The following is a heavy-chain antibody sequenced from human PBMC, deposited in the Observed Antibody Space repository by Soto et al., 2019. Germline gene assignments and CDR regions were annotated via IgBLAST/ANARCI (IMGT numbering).Heavy chain of an antibody. CDR1: RGSFSYFH. V-gene: IGHV4-34*01. CDR2: IHSSGST. J-gene: IGHJ4*02. CDR3: ARGGGNPASTNDF. D-gene: IGHD3-16*01. Sequence: QVQLQQWGGGLLKPSETLSLTCGLHRGSFSYFHWSWIRQPPGKGLEWIGEIHSSGSTNYNPSPRSRVTMSIDTSAMQFSLTLYSVTAADTAVYYCARGGGNPASTNDFWGQGALVTVSS.